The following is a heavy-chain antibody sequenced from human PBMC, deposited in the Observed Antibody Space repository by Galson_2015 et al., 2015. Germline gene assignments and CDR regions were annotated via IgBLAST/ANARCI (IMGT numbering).Heavy chain of an antibody. Sequence: QSGAEVTKPGESLKISCKGSGYSFPKYWIGWVRQMPGKGLEWMGTIYPDDSDTRYSPSFQGQVTISADKSISTAYPPWSSLKASDTAIYYGARRRLCGYSTTCYAGDAFDIWGQGTMVTVSS. CDR3: ARRRLCGYSTTCYAGDAFDI. V-gene: IGHV5-51*01. J-gene: IGHJ3*02. CDR1: GYSFPKYW. D-gene: IGHD2-2*01. CDR2: IYPDDSDT.